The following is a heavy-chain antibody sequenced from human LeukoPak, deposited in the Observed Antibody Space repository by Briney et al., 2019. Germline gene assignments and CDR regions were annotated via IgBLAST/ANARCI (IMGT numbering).Heavy chain of an antibody. CDR3: AKYSHDSSGSFDY. D-gene: IGHD3-22*01. CDR1: GDSISSSSYY. J-gene: IGHJ4*02. V-gene: IGHV3-23*01. Sequence: ETLSLTCSVSGDSISSSSYYWGWIRQPPGKGLEWVSIISGSGSGGSTYYADSVKGRFTISRDNSNNTLYLQMNSLRAEDTAVYYCAKYSHDSSGSFDYWGQGTLVTVSS. CDR2: ISGSGSGGST.